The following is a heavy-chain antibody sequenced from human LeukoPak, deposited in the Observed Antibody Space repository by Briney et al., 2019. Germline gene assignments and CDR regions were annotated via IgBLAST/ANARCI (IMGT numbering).Heavy chain of an antibody. CDR3: ARVTWLSAAGTEGNFDY. J-gene: IGHJ4*02. CDR1: GVTFTASW. CDR2: ITSSSSYI. Sequence: PGGSLRLSCAASGVTFTASWMAWVRQAPGKGLEWVSYITSSSSYIYYADSVKGRFTISRHNAKNSLYLQMDSLRAEDTAVYYCARVTWLSAAGTEGNFDYWGQGTLVTVSS. D-gene: IGHD6-13*01. V-gene: IGHV3-21*05.